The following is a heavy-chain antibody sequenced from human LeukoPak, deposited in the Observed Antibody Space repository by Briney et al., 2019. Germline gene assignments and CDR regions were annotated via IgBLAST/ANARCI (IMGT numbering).Heavy chain of an antibody. D-gene: IGHD6-13*01. V-gene: IGHV4-61*02. CDR1: GGSISSGGYN. Sequence: PSQTLSLTCTVSGGSISSGGYNWNWIRQPAGKGLEWIGRLSTSGSTNYNPSLKRRVTISVDTSKDHFSLKLTSVTAADTAVYYCARARGYSSKGYFDSWGQGTLVTVSS. CDR3: ARARGYSSKGYFDS. CDR2: LSTSGST. J-gene: IGHJ4*02.